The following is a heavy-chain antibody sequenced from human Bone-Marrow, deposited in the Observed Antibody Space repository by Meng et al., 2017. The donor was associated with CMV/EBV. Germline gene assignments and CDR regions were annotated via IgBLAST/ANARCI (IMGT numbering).Heavy chain of an antibody. CDR2: YSGST. V-gene: IGHV4-61*01. J-gene: IGHJ4*02. CDR3: VASSSWYNQGDY. CDR1: GGSVSSGSYY. D-gene: IGHD6-13*01. Sequence: SETLSLTCTVSGGSVSSGSYYWSWIRQPPGKGLEWIGYSGSTYHNPSLKSRVTISIDTSKNQFSLNLTSVTAADTAVYYCVASSSWYNQGDYCGQGTLVTVSS.